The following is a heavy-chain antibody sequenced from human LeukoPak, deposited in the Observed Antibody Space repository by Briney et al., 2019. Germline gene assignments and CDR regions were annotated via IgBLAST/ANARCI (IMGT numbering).Heavy chain of an antibody. CDR2: IYYSGST. V-gene: IGHV4-61*01. CDR1: GGSVSSGSYY. CDR3: ASKPWFDP. Sequence: PSETLSLTCTVSGGSVSSGSYYWSWIRQPPGKGLEWIGYIYYSGSTNYNPSLKSRVTISVDTSKNQFSLKLSSVTAADTAVYYCASKPWFDPWGQGTLVTVSS. J-gene: IGHJ5*02.